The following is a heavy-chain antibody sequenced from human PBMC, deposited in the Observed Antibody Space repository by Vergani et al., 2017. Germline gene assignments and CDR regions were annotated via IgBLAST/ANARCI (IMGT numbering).Heavy chain of an antibody. Sequence: QVQLVQSGAEVKKPGSSVKVSCKASGGTFSSYAISWVRQAPGQGLKWMGRIIPIFGTANYAQKFQGRVTITADESTSTAYMELSSLRSEDTAVYYCARTPRRGSGVYGMDVWGQGTTVTVSS. CDR1: GGTFSSYA. CDR2: IIPIFGTA. J-gene: IGHJ6*02. CDR3: ARTPRRGSGVYGMDV. D-gene: IGHD3-10*01. V-gene: IGHV1-69*13.